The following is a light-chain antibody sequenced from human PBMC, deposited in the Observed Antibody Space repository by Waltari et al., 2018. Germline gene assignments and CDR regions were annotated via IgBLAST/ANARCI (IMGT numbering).Light chain of an antibody. Sequence: DIQMTQSPSSLSASVGDRVTITCRASQSISSYLNWYQQKPGKAPKLLIYAASSLQSGVPSRFSGSGSGTDFTLTISSLQPEDFATYYCQQSYSTPRGTFGQGTKLGIK. CDR3: QQSYSTPRGT. CDR1: QSISSY. CDR2: AAS. J-gene: IGKJ2*02. V-gene: IGKV1-39*01.